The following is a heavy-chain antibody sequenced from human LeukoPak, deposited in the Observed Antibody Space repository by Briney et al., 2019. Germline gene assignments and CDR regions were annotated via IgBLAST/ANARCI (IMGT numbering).Heavy chain of an antibody. CDR1: GYTFTSYD. Sequence: ASVTVSFKASGYTFTSYDINWVGQAAGQGHEWMGGMNPNRGNTGSAQRFQGRITMTRDTSISTAYMELSSLRSEDTAVYYCARRPLVRLPSSFDPWGQGTLVTVSS. J-gene: IGHJ5*02. V-gene: IGHV1-8*01. D-gene: IGHD3-16*02. CDR2: MNPNRGNT. CDR3: ARRPLVRLPSSFDP.